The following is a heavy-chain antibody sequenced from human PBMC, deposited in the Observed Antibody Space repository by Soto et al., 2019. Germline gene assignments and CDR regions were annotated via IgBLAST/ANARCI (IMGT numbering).Heavy chain of an antibody. J-gene: IGHJ4*02. CDR1: GFTFSSYG. D-gene: IGHD3-3*01. V-gene: IGHV3-33*01. CDR3: ARGSPSDQYEFFVY. Sequence: GGSLRLSCAASGFTFSSYGMHWVRQAPGKGLEWVAVIWYDGSNKYYADSVKGRFTISRDNSKNTLYLQMNSLRAEDTAVYYCARGSPSDQYEFFVYWGQGTLVTVSS. CDR2: IWYDGSNK.